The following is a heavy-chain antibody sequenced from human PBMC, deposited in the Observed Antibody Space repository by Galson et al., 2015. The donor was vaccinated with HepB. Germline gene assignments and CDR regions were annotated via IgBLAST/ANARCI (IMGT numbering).Heavy chain of an antibody. CDR1: GFTFSSYR. D-gene: IGHD1/OR15-1a*01. Sequence: SLRLSCAASGFTFSSYRMNWVRQTPGKGLEWVAKIKQDGSEKYYVDSVRGRFTISRDNAKNSVFLQMDSLRADDTAIYYCARGNNPNYWGQGTLVTVSS. CDR3: ARGNNPNY. J-gene: IGHJ4*02. CDR2: IKQDGSEK. V-gene: IGHV3-7*03.